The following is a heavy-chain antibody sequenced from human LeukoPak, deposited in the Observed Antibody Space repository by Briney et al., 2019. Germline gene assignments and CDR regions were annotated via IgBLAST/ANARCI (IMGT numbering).Heavy chain of an antibody. CDR1: GGSFSGYY. J-gene: IGHJ5*02. CDR2: INHGGST. V-gene: IGHV4-34*01. Sequence: IPSETLSLTCAVYGGSFSGYYCSWIRQPPGKGLEWIGEINHGGSTNYNPYLKSRVTISVDTSNNQCSLKLSSVTAADTAVYYCARGLAFGGDTNWFDPWGQGTLVTVSS. D-gene: IGHD3-16*01. CDR3: ARGLAFGGDTNWFDP.